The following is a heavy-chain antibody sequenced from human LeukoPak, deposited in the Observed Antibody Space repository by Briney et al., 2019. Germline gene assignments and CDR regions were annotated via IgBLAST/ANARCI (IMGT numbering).Heavy chain of an antibody. D-gene: IGHD2-2*01. Sequence: GGSLRLSCAASGFTFSSYGMHWVRQAPGKGLEWVAVISYDGSNKYYADSVKGRFTISRDNSKNTLYLQMNSLRAEDTAVYYCARDPGYCSSTSCPIYYYFDYWGQGTLVTVSS. CDR3: ARDPGYCSSTSCPIYYYFDY. CDR1: GFTFSSYG. V-gene: IGHV3-30*19. CDR2: ISYDGSNK. J-gene: IGHJ4*02.